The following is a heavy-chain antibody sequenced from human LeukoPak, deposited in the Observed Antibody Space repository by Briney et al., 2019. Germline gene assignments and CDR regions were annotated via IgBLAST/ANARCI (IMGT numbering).Heavy chain of an antibody. CDR1: GYTFTGYY. CDR2: INPNSGGT. D-gene: IGHD3-10*01. J-gene: IGHJ4*02. CDR3: ARDYYGSGSSIDY. Sequence: ASVKVSCKASGYTFTGYYMHWVRQAPGQGLEWMGWINPNSGGTNYAQKFQGWVTMTRDTSISTAYMELSRLRSDDTAVYYCARDYYGSGSSIDYWGQGTLVTVSS. V-gene: IGHV1-2*04.